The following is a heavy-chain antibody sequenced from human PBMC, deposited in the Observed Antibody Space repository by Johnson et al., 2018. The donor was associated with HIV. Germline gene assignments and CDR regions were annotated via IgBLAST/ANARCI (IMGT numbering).Heavy chain of an antibody. CDR3: ATELLRTEHDVFDI. D-gene: IGHD3-10*01. V-gene: IGHV3-30-3*01. J-gene: IGHJ3*02. Sequence: QMLLVESGGGVDQPGRSLRLSCAASGFTFNSYAMHWVCQAPGKGLEWVAVISYDGSNQYYADSVKGRFTISRDNSKNTLYLQMNSLRAEDTAVYYCATELLRTEHDVFDIWGQGTMVTVSS. CDR1: GFTFNSYA. CDR2: ISYDGSNQ.